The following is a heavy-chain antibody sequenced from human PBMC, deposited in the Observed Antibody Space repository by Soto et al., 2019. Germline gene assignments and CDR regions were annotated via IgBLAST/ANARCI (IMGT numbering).Heavy chain of an antibody. D-gene: IGHD3-3*01. CDR3: ARALXSYDFWSGYTPLVWFDP. J-gene: IGHJ5*02. CDR2: IYYSGST. Sequence: PSETLSLTCTVSGGSISSGDYYWSWIRQPPGKGMEWIGYIYYSGSTYYNPSLKSRVTTSVDTSKNQFSLKLSSVTAADTAVYYCARALXSYDFWSGYTPLVWFDPWGPGTLVTVSS. CDR1: GGSISSGDYY. V-gene: IGHV4-30-4*01.